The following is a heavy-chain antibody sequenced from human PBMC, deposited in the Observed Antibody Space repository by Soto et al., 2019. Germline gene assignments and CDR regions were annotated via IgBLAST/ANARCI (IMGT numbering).Heavy chain of an antibody. Sequence: GASVKVSCTASGYTLTNYAIQWVRQAPGQRLEWMGWINTGNTKTKYSQKFQGGVTFTRDTSASTAYMELSSLRFEDTAVYYCAATYYYASGTYYLNPFDIWGQGTMVTVSS. CDR3: AATYYYASGTYYLNPFDI. J-gene: IGHJ3*02. V-gene: IGHV1-3*04. CDR1: GYTLTNYA. CDR2: INTGNTKT. D-gene: IGHD3-10*01.